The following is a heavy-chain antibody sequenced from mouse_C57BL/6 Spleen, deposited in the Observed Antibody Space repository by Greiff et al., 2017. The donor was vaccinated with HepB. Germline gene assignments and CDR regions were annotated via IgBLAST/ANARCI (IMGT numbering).Heavy chain of an antibody. CDR2: IDPEDGET. J-gene: IGHJ3*01. D-gene: IGHD2-4*01. Sequence: VQLQQSGAELVKPGASVKLSCTASGFTINDYYMHWVKQRTEQGLEWIGRIDPEDGETKYAPKFKGKATITADTSSNTAYLQLSSLTSEDTAVYYCAGIDCSVWAYWGQGTPVTVSA. CDR3: AGIDCSVWAY. CDR1: GFTINDYY. V-gene: IGHV14-2*01.